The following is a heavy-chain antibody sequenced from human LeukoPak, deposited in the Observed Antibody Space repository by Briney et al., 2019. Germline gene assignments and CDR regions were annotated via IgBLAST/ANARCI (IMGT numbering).Heavy chain of an antibody. D-gene: IGHD6-13*01. Sequence: SETLSLTCTVSGGSISSSSSYWGWIRQPPGKGLEWIGSIYYSGSTYCNPSLKSRVTISVDKSKNQFSLKLSSVTAADTAVYYCARGKGIAAAGSFDYWGQGTLVTVSS. CDR1: GGSISSSSSY. V-gene: IGHV4-39*07. CDR2: IYYSGST. CDR3: ARGKGIAAAGSFDY. J-gene: IGHJ4*02.